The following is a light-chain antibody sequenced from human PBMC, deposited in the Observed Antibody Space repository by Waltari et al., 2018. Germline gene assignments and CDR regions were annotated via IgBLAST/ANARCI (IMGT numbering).Light chain of an antibody. J-gene: IGLJ2*01. Sequence: SYELTQPPSVSVSPGHTARITCSGDAWPKKYVYWYQHNSGQAPVRVIYEDTERPSGIPERFSGSSSGTMATLTISGAQVEDEADYYCYSGDDSGNQEVFGGGTKLTVL. CDR1: AWPKKY. V-gene: IGLV3-10*01. CDR2: EDT. CDR3: YSGDDSGNQEV.